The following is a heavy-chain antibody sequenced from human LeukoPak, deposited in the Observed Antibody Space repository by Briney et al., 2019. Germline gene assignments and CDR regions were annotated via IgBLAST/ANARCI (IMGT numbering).Heavy chain of an antibody. V-gene: IGHV4-59*01. D-gene: IGHD2-2*01. Sequence: SETLSLTCTVSGGSISSYYWSWIRQPPGKGLEWIGYIYYSGSTNYNPSLKSRVTISVDASKNQFSLKLSSVTAADTAVYYCARGASDIVVVPAPFDIWGQGTMVTVSS. CDR2: IYYSGST. J-gene: IGHJ3*02. CDR3: ARGASDIVVVPAPFDI. CDR1: GGSISSYY.